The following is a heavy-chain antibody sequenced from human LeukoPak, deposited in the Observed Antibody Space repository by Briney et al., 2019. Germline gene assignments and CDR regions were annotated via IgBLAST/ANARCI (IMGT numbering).Heavy chain of an antibody. J-gene: IGHJ4*02. D-gene: IGHD6-13*01. CDR2: ISGSGGST. Sequence: PGRSLRLSCAASGFTFDGYAMHWVRQAPGKGLEWVSAISGSGGSTYYADSVKGRFTISRDNSKNTLYLQMNSLRAEDTAVYYCAKRSSWYRGIDYWGQGTLVTVSS. CDR1: GFTFDGYA. V-gene: IGHV3-23*01. CDR3: AKRSSWYRGIDY.